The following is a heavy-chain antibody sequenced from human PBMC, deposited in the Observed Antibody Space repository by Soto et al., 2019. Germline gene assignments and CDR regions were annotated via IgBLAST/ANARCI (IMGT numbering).Heavy chain of an antibody. J-gene: IGHJ5*02. CDR1: GGSISSGGYY. Sequence: SETLSLTCTVSGGSISSGGYYWSWIRQHPGKGLEWIGYIYYSGSTYYNPSLKSRVTISVDTSKNQFSLKLSSVTAADTAVYYCASRAGYCTNGVCYSFSWFDPWGQGTLVTVSS. CDR2: IYYSGST. D-gene: IGHD2-8*01. CDR3: ASRAGYCTNGVCYSFSWFDP. V-gene: IGHV4-31*03.